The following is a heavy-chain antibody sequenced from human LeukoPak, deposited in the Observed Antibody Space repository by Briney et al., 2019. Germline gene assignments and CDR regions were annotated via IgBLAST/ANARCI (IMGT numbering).Heavy chain of an antibody. Sequence: GGSLRLSCAASGFTFSSYSMNWVRQAPGKGLEWVSSISSSSSYIYYADSVKGRFTISRDNAKNSLYLQMNSLSAEDTAVYYCARDSGFSGTQRGEYWGQGTLVTVSS. J-gene: IGHJ4*02. CDR3: ARDSGFSGTQRGEY. V-gene: IGHV3-21*01. CDR2: ISSSSSYI. D-gene: IGHD3/OR15-3a*01. CDR1: GFTFSSYS.